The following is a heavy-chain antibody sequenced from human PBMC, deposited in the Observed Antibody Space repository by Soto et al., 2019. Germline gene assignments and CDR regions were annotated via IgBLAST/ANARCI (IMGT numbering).Heavy chain of an antibody. CDR1: GFTFSSYA. CDR2: ISYDGNNK. J-gene: IGHJ6*02. V-gene: IGHV3-30-3*01. CDR3: ARGEYYSYGLDV. Sequence: PGGSLRLSCAASGFTFSSYAMHWVRQAPGKGLEWVAVISYDGNNKYYADSVKGRFTTSRDDPRNTVYLQMNSLRAEDTAVYYCARGEYYSYGLDVWGQGTTVTVSS.